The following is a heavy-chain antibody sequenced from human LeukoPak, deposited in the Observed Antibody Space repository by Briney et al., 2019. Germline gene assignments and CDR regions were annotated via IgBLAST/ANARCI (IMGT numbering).Heavy chain of an antibody. V-gene: IGHV3-43*02. Sequence: PGGSLRLSCAASGFTFDDYAMRWVRQAPGKGLEWVSLISGDGGSTYYADSVKGRFTISRDNSKNSLYLQMNSLRTEDTALYYCAKDRYYYDSSGASYDYWGQGTLVTVSS. CDR3: AKDRYYYDSSGASYDY. CDR2: ISGDGGST. CDR1: GFTFDDYA. D-gene: IGHD3-22*01. J-gene: IGHJ4*02.